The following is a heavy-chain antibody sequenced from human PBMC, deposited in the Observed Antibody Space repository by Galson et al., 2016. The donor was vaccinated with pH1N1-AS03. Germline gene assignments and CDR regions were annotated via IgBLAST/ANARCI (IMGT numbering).Heavy chain of an antibody. V-gene: IGHV4-4*07. Sequence: TLSLTCTVSGGSISGYYRSWIRQPPGKGLEWIGRIYGGASGNMNFNPSLKSRVTMSVDTSKNQFSLSLNSVTAADTAVYYCARDFGSGHYTNYYNYGMDVWGPGTTVTVSS. CDR3: ARDFGSGHYTNYYNYGMDV. D-gene: IGHD3-10*01. CDR2: IYGGASGNM. J-gene: IGHJ6*02. CDR1: GGSISGYY.